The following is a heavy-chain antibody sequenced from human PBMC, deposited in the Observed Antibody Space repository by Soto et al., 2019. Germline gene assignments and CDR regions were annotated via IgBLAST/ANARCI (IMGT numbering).Heavy chain of an antibody. J-gene: IGHJ6*02. CDR3: ARVGYSYGFRYYYGMDV. V-gene: IGHV1-69*13. D-gene: IGHD5-18*01. CDR2: IIPIFGTA. CDR1: GGTCSSYA. Sequence: SVKVSCKASGGTCSSYAISWVRQAPGQGLEWMGGIIPIFGTANYAQKFQGGVTITADESTSTAYMELSSLRSEDTAVYYCARVGYSYGFRYYYGMDVWGQGTTVTVSS.